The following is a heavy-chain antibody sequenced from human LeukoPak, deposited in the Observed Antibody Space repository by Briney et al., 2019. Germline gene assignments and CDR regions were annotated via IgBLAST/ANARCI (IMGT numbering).Heavy chain of an antibody. CDR1: GSTVSNSY. Sequence: GGSLRLSCAASGSTVSNSYMNWVRQAPGKGLEWVSLIYSGGGTYYADSVKGRFTISRDNSKNTLYLQMNSLRAEDTAVYYCARNYYDSSAYYYFDYWGQGTLVTVSS. D-gene: IGHD3-22*01. CDR2: IYSGGGT. CDR3: ARNYYDSSAYYYFDY. J-gene: IGHJ4*02. V-gene: IGHV3-66*01.